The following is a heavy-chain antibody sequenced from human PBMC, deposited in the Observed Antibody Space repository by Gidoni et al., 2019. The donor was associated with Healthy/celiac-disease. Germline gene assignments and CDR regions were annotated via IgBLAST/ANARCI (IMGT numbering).Heavy chain of an antibody. J-gene: IGHJ4*02. D-gene: IGHD6-6*01. CDR2: ISYDGSNK. V-gene: IGHV3-30*18. CDR1: GFTFSSYG. Sequence: QVQLVESGGGVVQPGRSLRLSCAASGFTFSSYGMHWVRQAPGKGLEWVAVISYDGSNKYYADSVKGRFTISRDNSKNTLYLQMNSLRAEDTAVYYCAKDPRQLVLDYWGQGTLVTVSS. CDR3: AKDPRQLVLDY.